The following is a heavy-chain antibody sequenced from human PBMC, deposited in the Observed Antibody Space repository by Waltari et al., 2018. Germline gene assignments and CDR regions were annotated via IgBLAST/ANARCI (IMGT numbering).Heavy chain of an antibody. CDR1: GYTFTSYD. CDR2: RNPNRGNN. Sequence: QVQLVQSGAEVKKPGASVKVSCKASGYTFTSYDINWVRQATGQGLEWKGWRNPNRGNNGYEQKFQGRGTMTRNTSISTAYMELSSLRSEDTAVYYCARAGSSGWYGYYYYYYMDVWGKGTTVTVSS. CDR3: ARAGSSGWYGYYYYYYMDV. J-gene: IGHJ6*03. D-gene: IGHD6-19*01. V-gene: IGHV1-8*01.